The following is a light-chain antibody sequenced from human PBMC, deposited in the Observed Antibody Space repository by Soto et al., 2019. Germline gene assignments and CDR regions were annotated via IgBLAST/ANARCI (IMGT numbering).Light chain of an antibody. CDR2: DAS. CDR1: QSISSW. CDR3: QQRSNWL. J-gene: IGKJ3*01. Sequence: DIQMTQSPSTLSTSVGERVTMTCRASQSISSWLAWYQQKPGKAPKLLIYDASSLQSGVPSRFSGSGSGTDFTLTISSLEPEDFAVYYCQQRSNWLFGPGTKVDI. V-gene: IGKV1-5*01.